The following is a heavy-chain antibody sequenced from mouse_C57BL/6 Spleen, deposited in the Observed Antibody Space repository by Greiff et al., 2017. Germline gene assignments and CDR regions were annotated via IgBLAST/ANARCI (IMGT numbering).Heavy chain of an antibody. CDR3: ARQAYDYDVYFDY. J-gene: IGHJ2*01. CDR1: GFTFSDYY. V-gene: IGHV5-16*01. CDR2: INYDGSST. D-gene: IGHD2-4*01. Sequence: EVKLVESEGGLVQPGSSMKLSCTASGFTFSDYYMAWVRQVPEKGLEWVANINYDGSSTYYLDSLKSRFIISRDNAKNILYLQMSSLKSEDTATYYCARQAYDYDVYFDYWGQGTTLTVSS.